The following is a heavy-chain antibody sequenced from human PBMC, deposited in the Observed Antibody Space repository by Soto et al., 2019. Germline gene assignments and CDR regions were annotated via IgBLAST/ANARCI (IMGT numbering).Heavy chain of an antibody. Sequence: QITLKESGPPLVKPTQTLTLTCTFSGFSLSTSGVGVGWIRQPPGKALEWVALIYWDDDKRYSPSLKSRLTITKDTSKNQVVLTMTNMDPVDTATYYCVHIYYYDSSGYHDAFDIWGQGTMVTVSS. CDR3: VHIYYYDSSGYHDAFDI. CDR2: IYWDDDK. J-gene: IGHJ3*02. V-gene: IGHV2-5*02. D-gene: IGHD3-22*01. CDR1: GFSLSTSGVG.